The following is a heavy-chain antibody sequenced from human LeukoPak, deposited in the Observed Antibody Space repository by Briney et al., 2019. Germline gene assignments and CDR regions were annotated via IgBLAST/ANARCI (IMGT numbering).Heavy chain of an antibody. D-gene: IGHD6-25*01. V-gene: IGHV1-69*05. CDR3: ARDLKAGSFDI. J-gene: IGHJ3*02. Sequence: SVKVSCKACVGTLNRYAISGVRQAPGQGREWMEGIIPIFGAANSAQKSQGRVPITTDDSKSTAYMEVRSLRSEGTTVYYCARDLKAGSFDIWGQGTMVTVSS. CDR2: IIPIFGAA. CDR1: VGTLNRYA.